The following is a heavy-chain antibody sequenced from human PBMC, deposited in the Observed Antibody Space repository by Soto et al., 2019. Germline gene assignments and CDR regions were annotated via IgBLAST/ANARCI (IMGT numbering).Heavy chain of an antibody. J-gene: IGHJ6*02. CDR3: ARAVADYPYYYYGMDV. Sequence: EVQLLESGGGLVQPGGSLRLSCAASGFTFSSYAMSWVRQAPGKGLEWVSAISGSGGSTYYADSVKGGFTISRDNSKNTLNLQMNSLRAEDTAVYYCARAVADYPYYYYGMDVWGQGTTVTVSS. D-gene: IGHD3-16*01. CDR2: ISGSGGST. CDR1: GFTFSSYA. V-gene: IGHV3-23*01.